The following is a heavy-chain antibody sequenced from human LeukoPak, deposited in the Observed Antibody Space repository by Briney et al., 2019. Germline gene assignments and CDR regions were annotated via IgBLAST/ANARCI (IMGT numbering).Heavy chain of an antibody. CDR3: AGETYYDILTGLPGVDI. CDR1: GFTFSSYG. J-gene: IGHJ3*02. D-gene: IGHD3-9*01. CDR2: ISYDGSNK. Sequence: GGSLRLSCAASGFTFSSYGMHWVRQAPGKGLEWVAVISYDGSNKYYADSVKGRFAISSDNSKNTLYLQMNSLRAEDTAVYYCAGETYYDILTGLPGVDIWGQGTMVTVSS. V-gene: IGHV3-30*19.